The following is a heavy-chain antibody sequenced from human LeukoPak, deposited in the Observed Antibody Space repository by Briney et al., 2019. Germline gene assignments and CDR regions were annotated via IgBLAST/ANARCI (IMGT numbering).Heavy chain of an antibody. J-gene: IGHJ4*02. V-gene: IGHV4-4*02. CDR3: AREILGGFNPGAY. CDR2: IHRSGSP. Sequence: KTSETLSLTCTVSLDSTTSNFWSWVRQPPGKGLEWIGEIHRSGSPNYNPSLQSRVTISIGRSRNQLVLELSSVTAADTAVYYCAREILGGFNPGAYWGQGILVTVSS. D-gene: IGHD1-14*01. CDR1: LDSTTSNF.